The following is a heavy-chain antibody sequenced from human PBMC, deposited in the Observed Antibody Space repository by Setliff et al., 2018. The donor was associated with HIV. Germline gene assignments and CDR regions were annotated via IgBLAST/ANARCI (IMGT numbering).Heavy chain of an antibody. Sequence: RASVKVSCKASGYNFTNYGIGWVRQAPGQGLEYLGWIGTYSGNTDYAQSVQGRVTMTRDTSTGTVYMDLRSLRSDDTAMYYCAREKYGDKSDYWGQGTLVTVSS. CDR1: GYNFTNYG. J-gene: IGHJ4*02. V-gene: IGHV1-18*01. CDR3: AREKYGDKSDY. CDR2: IGTYSGNT. D-gene: IGHD2-8*01.